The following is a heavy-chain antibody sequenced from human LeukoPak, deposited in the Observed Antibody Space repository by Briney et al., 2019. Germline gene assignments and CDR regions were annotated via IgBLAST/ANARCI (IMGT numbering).Heavy chain of an antibody. D-gene: IGHD3-9*01. CDR1: GGSISSYY. J-gene: IGHJ4*02. CDR2: IYSSGSS. V-gene: IGHV4-4*07. CDR3: AKVRSDYYDILTGNYNPLFDY. Sequence: SETLSLTCTVSGGSISSYYWSWVRQPAGKGLEWIGRIYSSGSSNYNPSLKSRVTMSVDTSRKQLSLQVRSVAAADTAVYYCAKVRSDYYDILTGNYNPLFDYWGQGTLVTVSS.